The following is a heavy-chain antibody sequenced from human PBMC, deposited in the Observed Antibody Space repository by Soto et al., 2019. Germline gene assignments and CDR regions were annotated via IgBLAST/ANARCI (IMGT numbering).Heavy chain of an antibody. CDR2: IYPGDSTS. J-gene: IGHJ6*02. V-gene: IGHV5-51*01. CDR1: GYTFTDYW. D-gene: IGHD2-2*03. CDR3: ARHQVGYCEQDFYYYGMEV. Sequence: PGESLKISCRGSGYTFTDYWVVWVRQMPGKGLALMGVIYPGDSTSKYSPSFQGQVTLSADKSITTAYLQWSSLKASDTAVYYCARHQVGYCEQDFYYYGMEVWGQGTTVTVCS.